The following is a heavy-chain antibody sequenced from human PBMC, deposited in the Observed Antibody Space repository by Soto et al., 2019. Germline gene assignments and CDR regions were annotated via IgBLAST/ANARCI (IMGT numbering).Heavy chain of an antibody. D-gene: IGHD3-3*01. J-gene: IGHJ6*03. Sequence: QVQLVQSGAEVKKPGASVKVSCKASGYTFTSYDINWVRQATGQGLEWMGWMNPNSGNTGYAQKFQGRVTMTRNTSISTAYMELSSLRSEDTAVYYCARLGVTIFGVVPDMDVWGKGTTVTVSS. V-gene: IGHV1-8*01. CDR3: ARLGVTIFGVVPDMDV. CDR2: MNPNSGNT. CDR1: GYTFTSYD.